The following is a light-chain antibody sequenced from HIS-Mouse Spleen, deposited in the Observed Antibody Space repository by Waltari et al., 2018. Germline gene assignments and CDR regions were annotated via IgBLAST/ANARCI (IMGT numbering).Light chain of an antibody. CDR3: CSYAGIPWV. CDR1: SSDVGSYNL. J-gene: IGLJ3*02. CDR2: EVS. Sequence: QSALTQPASVSGSPGQSITIPCTGTSSDVGSYNLVSWYQQHPGKAPKLMIYEVSKRPSGVSNRFSGSTSCNTASLTISGLQAEDEAAYYCCSYAGIPWVFGGGTKLTVL. V-gene: IGLV2-23*02.